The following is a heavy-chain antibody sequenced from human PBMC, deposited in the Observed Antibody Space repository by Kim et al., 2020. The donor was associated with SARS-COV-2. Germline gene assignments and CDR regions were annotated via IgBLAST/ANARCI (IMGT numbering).Heavy chain of an antibody. CDR3: ARANSADIAAAGT. V-gene: IGHV1-2*02. D-gene: IGHD6-13*01. Sequence: YAQKFQGRVTMTRDTSISTAYMELSRLRSDDTAVYYCARANSADIAAAGTWGQGTLVTVSS. J-gene: IGHJ4*02.